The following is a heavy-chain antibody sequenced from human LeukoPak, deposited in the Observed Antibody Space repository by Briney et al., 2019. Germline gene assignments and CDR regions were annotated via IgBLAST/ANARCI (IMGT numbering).Heavy chain of an antibody. D-gene: IGHD6-13*01. J-gene: IGHJ3*02. CDR3: ARVALYSSSWYGAFDI. Sequence: GASVKVSCKASGYTFTSYGISWVRQAPGQGLEWIGWISAYNGNTNYAQKLQGRVTMTTDTSTSTAYMELRSLRSDDTAVYYCARVALYSSSWYGAFDIWGQGTMVTVSS. CDR2: ISAYNGNT. V-gene: IGHV1-18*01. CDR1: GYTFTSYG.